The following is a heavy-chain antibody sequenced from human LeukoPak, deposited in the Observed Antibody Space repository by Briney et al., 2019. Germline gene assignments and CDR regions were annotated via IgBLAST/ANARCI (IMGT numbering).Heavy chain of an antibody. CDR1: GFTFSSYA. J-gene: IGHJ4*02. CDR3: ARGLRGYSYGPHYFDY. Sequence: GGSLRLSCAASGFTFSSYAMHWVRLAPGKGLEYVSAISSNGGSTYYANSVKGRFTISRDNSKNTLYLQMGSLRAEDMAVYYCARGLRGYSYGPHYFDYWGQGTLVTVSS. V-gene: IGHV3-64*01. D-gene: IGHD5-18*01. CDR2: ISSNGGST.